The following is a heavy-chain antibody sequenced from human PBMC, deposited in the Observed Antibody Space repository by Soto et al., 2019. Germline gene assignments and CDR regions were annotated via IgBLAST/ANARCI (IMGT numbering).Heavy chain of an antibody. CDR3: SRQLYDSDTCPNFHYYFDS. D-gene: IGHD3-22*01. V-gene: IGHV5-10-1*01. J-gene: IGHJ4*02. CDR1: GYSSAGYW. CDR2: IDPSDSKT. Sequence: GESLKISWKGSGYSSAGYWITRVRQKPGKGLEWMGRIDPSDSKTYYSPSFRGHVTISVTKSITTVFLQWSSMRASDTSMYYCSRQLYDSDTCPNFHYYFDSWGQGTPVTVSS.